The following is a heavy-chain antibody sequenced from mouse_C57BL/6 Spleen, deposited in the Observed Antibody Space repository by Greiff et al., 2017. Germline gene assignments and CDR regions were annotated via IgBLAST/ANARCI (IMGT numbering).Heavy chain of an antibody. J-gene: IGHJ3*01. D-gene: IGHD2-10*02. Sequence: VQLQQPGAELVKPGASVKLSCKASGYTFTSYWMNWVKPRPGQGLEWIGMIHPNSGSTNYNEKFKSKATLTVDKSSSTAYMQLSSLTSEDSAVYYCARGAYGNYVAWFAYWGQGTLVTVSA. CDR2: IHPNSGST. V-gene: IGHV1-64*01. CDR1: GYTFTSYW. CDR3: ARGAYGNYVAWFAY.